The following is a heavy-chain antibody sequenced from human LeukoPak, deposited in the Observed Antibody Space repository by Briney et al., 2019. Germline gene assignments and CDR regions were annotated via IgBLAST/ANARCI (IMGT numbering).Heavy chain of an antibody. V-gene: IGHV3-48*03. CDR1: GFSFTTYE. Sequence: PGGSLRLSCAASGFSFTTYEMNWVRQAPGKGLEWVSYISRSSGSSIYYADSVKGRFTISRDNAKNSLYLQMNSLRAEDTAVYYCARDSSGWYYFDYWGQGILVTVS. D-gene: IGHD6-19*01. J-gene: IGHJ4*02. CDR3: ARDSSGWYYFDY. CDR2: ISRSSGSSI.